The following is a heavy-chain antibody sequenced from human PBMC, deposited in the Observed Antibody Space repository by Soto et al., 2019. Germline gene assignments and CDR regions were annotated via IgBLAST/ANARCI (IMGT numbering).Heavy chain of an antibody. CDR2: IYYSGST. J-gene: IGHJ5*02. Sequence: QVQLQESGPGLVKPSQTLSLTCTVSGGSISSGDYYWSWIRQPPGKGLEWIGYIYYSGSTYYNPSLKSRVTISVDTSKNQFSLKLSSLTAADTAVYYCAREGYCSGGSCYLTGYWFDPWGQGTLVTVSS. CDR1: GGSISSGDYY. V-gene: IGHV4-30-4*01. D-gene: IGHD2-15*01. CDR3: AREGYCSGGSCYLTGYWFDP.